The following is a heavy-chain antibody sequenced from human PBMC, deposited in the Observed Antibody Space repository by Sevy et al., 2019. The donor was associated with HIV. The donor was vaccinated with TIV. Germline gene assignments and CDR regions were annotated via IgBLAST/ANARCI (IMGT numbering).Heavy chain of an antibody. D-gene: IGHD2-2*01. CDR1: GFAFHDYS. V-gene: IGHV3-23*01. CDR2: LSFGCGKI. Sequence: GGSLRLSCAASGFAFHDYSMSWIRQAPGKGLEWVATLSFGCGKINYADSVKGRFTISRDNSKNSFYLQMDNLRVEDTALYYCAREGCSRPHDYGGQGTRVTVSS. J-gene: IGHJ4*01. CDR3: AREGCSRPHDY.